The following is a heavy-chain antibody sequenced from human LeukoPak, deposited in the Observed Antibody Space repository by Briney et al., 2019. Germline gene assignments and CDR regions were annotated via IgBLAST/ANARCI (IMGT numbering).Heavy chain of an antibody. CDR2: ISSSGSTI. CDR3: ARERRGYSGYETYNWFDP. V-gene: IGHV3-48*03. D-gene: IGHD5-12*01. Sequence: QSGGSLGLSCAASGFTFSSYEMNWVRQAPGKGLEWVSYISSSGSTIYYADSVKGRFTISRDNAKNSLYLQMNSLRAEDTAVYYCARERRGYSGYETYNWFDPWGQGTLVTVSS. J-gene: IGHJ5*02. CDR1: GFTFSSYE.